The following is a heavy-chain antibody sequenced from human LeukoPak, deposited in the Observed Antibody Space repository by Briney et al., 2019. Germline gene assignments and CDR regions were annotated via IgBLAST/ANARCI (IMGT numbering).Heavy chain of an antibody. CDR3: ARDGTGVDS. V-gene: IGHV1-2*02. D-gene: IGHD1/OR15-1a*01. Sequence: GVAVKLSRKASRYTFSDYFMHSVRQAPGQGLEWMGWINANSGGTIYAQKFQGRVTMTRDTSISTAYMELRRLRSDDTAVYYCARDGTGVDSWGQGTLVIVSS. J-gene: IGHJ4*02. CDR1: RYTFSDYF. CDR2: INANSGGT.